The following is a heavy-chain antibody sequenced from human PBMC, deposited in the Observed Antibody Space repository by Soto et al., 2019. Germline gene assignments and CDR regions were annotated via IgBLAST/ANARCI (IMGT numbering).Heavy chain of an antibody. Sequence: QLQLQESGPGLVKPSETLSLTCTVSGGSISSSSYYWGWIRQPPGKGLEWIGCIYYSGSTYYNPSLKSRVTISVDTSKNQFSLKLSSVTAADTAVYYCARAADYGDFPTLDYWGQGTLVTVSS. D-gene: IGHD4-17*01. CDR2: IYYSGST. CDR1: GGSISSSSYY. CDR3: ARAADYGDFPTLDY. V-gene: IGHV4-39*01. J-gene: IGHJ4*02.